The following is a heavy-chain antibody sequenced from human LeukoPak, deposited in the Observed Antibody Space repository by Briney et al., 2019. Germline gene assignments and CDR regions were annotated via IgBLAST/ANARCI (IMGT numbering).Heavy chain of an antibody. CDR2: ISSSGSTR. Sequence: GGSLRLSCAASGFTFLTYEMNWVRQAPGKGLEWVSYISSSGSTRYYADSVKGRFTISRGNARDSLYLQMNSLRAEDTAVYYCARTGFKWQQLDLDSWGQGTLVTVSS. J-gene: IGHJ4*02. D-gene: IGHD6-13*01. V-gene: IGHV3-48*03. CDR1: GFTFLTYE. CDR3: ARTGFKWQQLDLDS.